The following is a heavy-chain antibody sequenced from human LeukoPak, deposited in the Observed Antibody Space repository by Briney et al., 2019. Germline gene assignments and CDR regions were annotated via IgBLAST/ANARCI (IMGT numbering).Heavy chain of an antibody. Sequence: SETLSLTCTVSGGSISSGGYCWSWIRQHPGKGLEWIGYIYYSGSTYYNPSLKSRVTISVDTSKNQFSLKLSSVTAADTAVYYCARGFGSEMATIESFDYWGQGTLVTVSS. CDR3: ARGFGSEMATIESFDY. V-gene: IGHV4-31*03. CDR2: IYYSGST. D-gene: IGHD5-12*01. J-gene: IGHJ4*02. CDR1: GGSISSGGYC.